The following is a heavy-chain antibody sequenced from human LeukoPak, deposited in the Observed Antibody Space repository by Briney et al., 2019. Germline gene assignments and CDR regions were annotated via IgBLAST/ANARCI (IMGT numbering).Heavy chain of an antibody. CDR1: GFTFSSHG. D-gene: IGHD2-15*01. CDR2: ISSTSSSI. J-gene: IGHJ6*03. Sequence: GGSLRLSCVASGFTFSSHGMNWVRQAPGKGLEWVSYISSTSSSIYYVDSVKGRFTISGDNARNSLYLQMNRLRTEDTAVYYFASCNGGCSVRYLDVWGKGAPVTVSS. CDR3: ASCNGGCSVRYLDV. V-gene: IGHV3-48*04.